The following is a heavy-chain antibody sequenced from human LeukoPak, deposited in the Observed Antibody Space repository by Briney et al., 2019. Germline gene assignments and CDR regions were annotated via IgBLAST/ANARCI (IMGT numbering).Heavy chain of an antibody. Sequence: PGGSLRLSCAASGFTFSSYSMNWVRQAPGKGLEWVSSISSSSSYIYYADSVKGQFTISRDNAKNSLYLQMNSLRAEDTAVYYCARGGPDYYDSSGYYYDYWGQGTLVTVSS. D-gene: IGHD3-22*01. J-gene: IGHJ4*02. CDR3: ARGGPDYYDSSGYYYDY. V-gene: IGHV3-21*01. CDR2: ISSSSSYI. CDR1: GFTFSSYS.